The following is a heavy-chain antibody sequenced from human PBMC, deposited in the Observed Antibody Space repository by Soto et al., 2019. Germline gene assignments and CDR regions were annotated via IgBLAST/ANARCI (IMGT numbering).Heavy chain of an antibody. CDR1: GFTFSSYA. J-gene: IGHJ4*02. D-gene: IGHD5-12*01. CDR3: AREMATTKDYDY. CDR2: ISYDGSNK. V-gene: IGHV3-30-3*01. Sequence: QVQLVESGGGVVQPGRSLRLSCAASGFTFSSYAMHWVRQAPGKGLEWVAVISYDGSNKYYADSVKGRFTISRDNSKNTLYLQMNSLRAEDTAVYYCAREMATTKDYDYWGQGTLVTVSS.